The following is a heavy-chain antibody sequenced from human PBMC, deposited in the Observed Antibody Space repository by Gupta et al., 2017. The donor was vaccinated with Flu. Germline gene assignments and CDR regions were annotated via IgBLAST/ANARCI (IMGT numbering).Heavy chain of an antibody. CDR2: INHSGIF. CDR3: ARVQWGSSVVYYYYHMDV. J-gene: IGHJ6*03. CDR1: GGSFSGYY. V-gene: IGHV4-34*01. D-gene: IGHD6-6*01. Sequence: QVQLQQWGTGLLKPSETLSLTCAVYGGSFSGYYWSWIRQPPGKGLEWIGEINHSGIFNYNPSLKSRGTMSVGTSKNQFSLNLSSVTAADTAVYDGARVQWGSSVVYYYYHMDVWSEGTTVTVSS.